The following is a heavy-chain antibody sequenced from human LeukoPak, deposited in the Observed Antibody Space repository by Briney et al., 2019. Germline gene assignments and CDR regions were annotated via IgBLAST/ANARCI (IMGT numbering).Heavy chain of an antibody. CDR3: ARADYSSSWYRA. CDR1: GYTFTGYY. V-gene: IGHV1-2*02. CDR2: INPNSGGT. J-gene: IGHJ4*02. D-gene: IGHD6-13*01. Sequence: GASVKVSCKASGYTFTGYYMHWVRQASGQGLEWMGWINPNSGGTNYAQKFQGRVTMTRDTSISTAYMELSRLRSDDTAVYYCARADYSSSWYRAWGQGTLVTVSS.